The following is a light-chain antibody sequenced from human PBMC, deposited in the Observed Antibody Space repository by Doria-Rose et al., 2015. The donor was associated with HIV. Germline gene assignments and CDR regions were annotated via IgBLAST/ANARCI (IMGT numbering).Light chain of an antibody. CDR3: HQYGTSWT. CDR2: DGS. J-gene: IGKJ1*01. Sequence: TQSPGTLSLSPVETATLSCRSRSRLSRYYLAWYQQKPGQAPSLLIYDGSTRATGIPDRFSASGSGTDFTLTINRLEPEDFALYYCHQYGTSWTFGQGTKVEI. CDR1: SRLSRYY. V-gene: IGKV3-20*01.